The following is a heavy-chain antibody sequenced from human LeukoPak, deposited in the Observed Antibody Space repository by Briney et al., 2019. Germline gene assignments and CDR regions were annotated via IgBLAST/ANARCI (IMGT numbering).Heavy chain of an antibody. Sequence: PGGSLRLSCAASGFTFSDYYMSWIRQAPGKGLVWVSRINSDDSSTSYADSVQGRFTISRDNAKNTLYLQMNSLRAEDTAVYYCATCVAVPGLPDSWGQGTLVHASS. CDR2: INSDDSST. CDR3: ATCVAVPGLPDS. V-gene: IGHV3-74*01. CDR1: GFTFSDYY. J-gene: IGHJ4*02. D-gene: IGHD6-19*01.